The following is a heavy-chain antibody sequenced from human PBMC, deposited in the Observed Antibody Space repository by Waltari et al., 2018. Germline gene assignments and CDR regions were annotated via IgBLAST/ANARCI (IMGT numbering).Heavy chain of an antibody. D-gene: IGHD1-7*01. J-gene: IGHJ3*01. CDR3: ASGNSHAFDL. V-gene: IGHV3-74*01. Sequence: EVQLVESGGGLVQPGGSLRVSCTASGFTFSVSWMHWVRQVPGKGLVWVSRINSDGSGTSYADSAKGRFTISRDNAKNTLFLQMNSLRGEDTAVYYCASGNSHAFDLWGQGTMVTVSS. CDR1: GFTFSVSW. CDR2: INSDGSGT.